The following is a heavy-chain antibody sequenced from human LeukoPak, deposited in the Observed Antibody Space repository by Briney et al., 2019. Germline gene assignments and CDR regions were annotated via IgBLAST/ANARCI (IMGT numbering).Heavy chain of an antibody. CDR2: IYHSGST. V-gene: IGHV4-38-2*02. J-gene: IGHJ5*02. Sequence: SETLSLTCTVSGYSISSGYYWGWIRQPPGKGLEWIGSIYHSGSTYCNPSLKSRVTISVDTSKNQFSLKLSSVTAADTAVYYCARRYPGSSFLSWFDPWAREPWSPSPQ. CDR1: GYSISSGYY. D-gene: IGHD6-13*01. CDR3: ARRYPGSSFLSWFDP.